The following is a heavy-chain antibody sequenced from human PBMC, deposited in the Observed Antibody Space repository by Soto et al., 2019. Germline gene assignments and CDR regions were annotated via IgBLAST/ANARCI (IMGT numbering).Heavy chain of an antibody. D-gene: IGHD2-15*01. Sequence: SRTLSLTCAISGDSVSSNSAAWNWIRQSPSRGLEWLGRTYYRSKWYNDYAVSVKSRITINPDTSKNQFSLQLNSVTPEDTAVYYCARESPRNILYYYYGMDVWGQGTTVTVSS. CDR1: GDSVSSNSAA. J-gene: IGHJ6*02. CDR3: ARESPRNILYYYYGMDV. CDR2: TYYRSKWYN. V-gene: IGHV6-1*01.